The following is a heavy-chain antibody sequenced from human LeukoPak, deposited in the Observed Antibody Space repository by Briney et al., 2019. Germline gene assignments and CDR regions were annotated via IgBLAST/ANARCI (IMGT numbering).Heavy chain of an antibody. Sequence: GGSLRLSCVAAGFTFSNFALSWVRQPPGKGLEWVSDISGGGATTYYADSVKGRFTISKDQSKNTVYRQTNSLRAEGTAVYYCAKDREYIGDPNAFAYCGPGTLVIVS. V-gene: IGHV3-23*01. J-gene: IGHJ4*02. CDR3: AKDREYIGDPNAFAY. CDR2: ISGGGATT. D-gene: IGHD2/OR15-2a*01. CDR1: GFTFSNFA.